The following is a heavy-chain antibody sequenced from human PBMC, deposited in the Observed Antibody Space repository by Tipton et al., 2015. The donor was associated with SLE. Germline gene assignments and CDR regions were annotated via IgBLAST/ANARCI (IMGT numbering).Heavy chain of an antibody. J-gene: IGHJ4*02. Sequence: LRLSCAVYGGTSRDYFWSWFRQPPGKGLEWIGEVSHRGTTNYNPSLDSRVTISLDRFNNQFTLKMTSVTAVDTAVYYCANQNWNYYFWGQGNLVTVSS. D-gene: IGHD1-7*01. V-gene: IGHV4-34*08. CDR2: VSHRGTT. CDR3: ANQNWNYYF. CDR1: GGTSRDYF.